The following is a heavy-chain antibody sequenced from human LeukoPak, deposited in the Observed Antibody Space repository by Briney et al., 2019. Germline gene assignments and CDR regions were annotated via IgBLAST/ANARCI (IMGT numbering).Heavy chain of an antibody. J-gene: IGHJ6*02. CDR1: GFTFSSYD. Sequence: PGGSLRLSCAASGFTFSSYDMHWVRPATGKGLEWVSAIGTAGDTYYPGSVKGRFTISRENANHSLYLQLNSPTAEVTAVHFFTRDQEYYDFWSGYSPYYYYYGMDVWGQGTTVTVSS. D-gene: IGHD3-3*01. CDR3: TRDQEYYDFWSGYSPYYYYYGMDV. CDR2: IGTAGDT. V-gene: IGHV3-13*01.